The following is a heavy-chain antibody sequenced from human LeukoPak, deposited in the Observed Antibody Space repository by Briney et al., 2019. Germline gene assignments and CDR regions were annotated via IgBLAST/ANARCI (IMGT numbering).Heavy chain of an antibody. D-gene: IGHD3-9*01. CDR3: AKGDYDILTGFPTGGFDY. V-gene: IGHV3-30*01. CDR1: GFTFSNYA. J-gene: IGHJ4*02. Sequence: QAGGSLRLSCAASGFTFSNYAIHWVRQVPGRGLEWVALISSDGSVIYDADSVKGRFAISRDNSKNTLYLQMNSLRAEDTAVYYCAKGDYDILTGFPTGGFDYWGQGTLVTVSS. CDR2: ISSDGSVI.